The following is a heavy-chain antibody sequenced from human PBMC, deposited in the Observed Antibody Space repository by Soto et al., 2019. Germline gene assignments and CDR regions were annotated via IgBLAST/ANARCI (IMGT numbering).Heavy chain of an antibody. Sequence: PSATLSLTCAVNGMSFSGYYWSWMRQPPGKGLEWIGEINHSGSTNYNPSLKSRVTLSVDTSKNQFSLKLSSVTAADTAVYYCARVSGIYYYGMDVWGQGTTVT. CDR1: GMSFSGYY. CDR3: ARVSGIYYYGMDV. V-gene: IGHV4-34*01. CDR2: INHSGST. D-gene: IGHD3-10*01. J-gene: IGHJ6*02.